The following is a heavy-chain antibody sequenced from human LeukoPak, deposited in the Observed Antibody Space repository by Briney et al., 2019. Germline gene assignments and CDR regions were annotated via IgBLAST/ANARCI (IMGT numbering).Heavy chain of an antibody. D-gene: IGHD3-10*01. V-gene: IGHV3-30*18. CDR3: AKDGAPWRGLGSYPQFDP. CDR2: TTPDGSSR. Sequence: GGSLRLSCAASGFTFRTYGMHWVRQAPGRGLEWVAVTTPDGSSRYYVDSVKGRLSISRDNSKNTVSLQMNSLRTEDTAVYYCAKDGAPWRGLGSYPQFDPWGQGTVVIVSS. CDR1: GFTFRTYG. J-gene: IGHJ5*02.